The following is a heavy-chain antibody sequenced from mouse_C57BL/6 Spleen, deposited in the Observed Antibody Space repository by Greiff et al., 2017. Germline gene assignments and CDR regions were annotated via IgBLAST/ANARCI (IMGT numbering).Heavy chain of an antibody. J-gene: IGHJ1*03. Sequence: EVMLVEPGGGLVKPGGSLKLSCAASGFTFSSYAMSWVRQTPEKRLEWVATISDGGSYTYYPDNVKGRFTISRDNAKNNLYLQMSHLKSEDTAMYYCARDPYGNYWYFDVWGTGTTVTVSS. CDR1: GFTFSSYA. CDR2: ISDGGSYT. CDR3: ARDPYGNYWYFDV. V-gene: IGHV5-4*01. D-gene: IGHD2-1*01.